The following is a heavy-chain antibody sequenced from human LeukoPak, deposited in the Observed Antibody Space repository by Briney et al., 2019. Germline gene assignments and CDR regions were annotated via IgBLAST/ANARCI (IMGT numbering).Heavy chain of an antibody. D-gene: IGHD1-14*01. V-gene: IGHV3-30*02. Sequence: GGSLRLSCAASGFTFSSYGMHWVRQAPGKGLEWVAFIRYDGSNKYYADSVKGRFTISRDNSKNTLYLQMNSLRAEDTAVYYCAKDRPVGRKTSGSFDYWGQGTLVTVSS. J-gene: IGHJ4*02. CDR3: AKDRPVGRKTSGSFDY. CDR2: IRYDGSNK. CDR1: GFTFSSYG.